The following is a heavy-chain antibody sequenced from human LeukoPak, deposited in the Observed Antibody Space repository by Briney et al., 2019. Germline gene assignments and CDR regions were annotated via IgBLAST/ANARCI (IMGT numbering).Heavy chain of an antibody. CDR1: GGSISSSNW. D-gene: IGHD3-16*01. J-gene: IGHJ3*02. CDR2: IYHSGST. V-gene: IGHV4-4*02. Sequence: SETLSLTCAVSGGSISSSNWWSWVRQPPGKGLEWIGEIYHSGSTNYNPSLKSRVTISVDKSKNQFSLKLSSVTAADTAVYYCGSTRGSSASRGFDIWGQGTMVTVSS. CDR3: GSTRGSSASRGFDI.